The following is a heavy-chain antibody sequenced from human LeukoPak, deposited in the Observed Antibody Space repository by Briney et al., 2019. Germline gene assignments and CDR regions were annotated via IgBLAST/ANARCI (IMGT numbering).Heavy chain of an antibody. D-gene: IGHD3-10*01. J-gene: IGHJ4*02. V-gene: IGHV1-8*03. CDR2: MNPNSGNT. CDR1: GYTFTSYD. CDR3: ASLGEVQAGDY. Sequence: ASVKVSCKASGYTFTSYDINWVRQATGQGLEWMGWMNPNSGNTGYAQKFQGRVTITRNTSISTAYMELSSLRSDDTAVYYCASLGEVQAGDYWGQGTLVTVSS.